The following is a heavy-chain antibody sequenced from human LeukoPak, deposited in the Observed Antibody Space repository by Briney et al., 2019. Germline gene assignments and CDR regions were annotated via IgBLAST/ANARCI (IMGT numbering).Heavy chain of an antibody. CDR3: AREYYDSSGYYSPPDTRYNWFDP. V-gene: IGHV1-8*01. Sequence: ASVKVSCKASGYTFTSYDINWVRQATGQGLEWMGWKNPNSGNTGYAQKFQGRVTMTRNTSISTAYMELSSLRSEDTAVYYCAREYYDSSGYYSPPDTRYNWFDPWGQGTLVTVSS. D-gene: IGHD3-22*01. CDR1: GYTFTSYD. CDR2: KNPNSGNT. J-gene: IGHJ5*02.